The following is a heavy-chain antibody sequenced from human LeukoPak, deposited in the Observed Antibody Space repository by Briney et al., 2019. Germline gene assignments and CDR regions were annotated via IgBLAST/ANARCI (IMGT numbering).Heavy chain of an antibody. CDR3: ARATTGTRMVVY. J-gene: IGHJ4*02. CDR1: GYSFTSYW. V-gene: IGHV5-51*01. Sequence: GESLKISCKAPGYSFTSYWIGWVRQMPGKGLERMGVIYPSDSDTRYSPSFQGQVTISADKSTSTAYLQWDSLKASDTAMYYCARATTGTRMVVYWGQGALVTVSS. D-gene: IGHD1-7*01. CDR2: IYPSDSDT.